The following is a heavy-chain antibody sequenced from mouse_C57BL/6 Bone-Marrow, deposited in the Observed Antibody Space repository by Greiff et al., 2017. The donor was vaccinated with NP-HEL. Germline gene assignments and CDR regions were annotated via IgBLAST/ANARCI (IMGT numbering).Heavy chain of an antibody. J-gene: IGHJ3*01. Sequence: QVQLQQPGAELVKPGASVKLSCKASGYTFTSYWMQWVKQRPGQGLEWIGEIDPSDSYTNYNQKFKGKATLTVDTSSSTAYMQLSSLTSEDSAVYYCAGDDGYPGFAYWGQGTLVTVSA. CDR2: IDPSDSYT. V-gene: IGHV1-50*01. CDR1: GYTFTSYW. D-gene: IGHD2-3*01. CDR3: AGDDGYPGFAY.